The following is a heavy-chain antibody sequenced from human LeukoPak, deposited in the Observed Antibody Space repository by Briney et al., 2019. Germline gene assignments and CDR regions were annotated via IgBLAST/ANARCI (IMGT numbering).Heavy chain of an antibody. CDR2: INTNTGNP. D-gene: IGHD3-3*01. Sequence: ASVKVSCKASGYTFTSYAMNWVRQAPGQGLEWMGWINTNTGNPTYAQGFTGRFVFSLDTSVSTAYLQISSLKAEDTAVYYCARRTTENYDFWSGYYRVAFDIWGQGTMVTVSS. J-gene: IGHJ3*02. CDR1: GYTFTSYA. CDR3: ARRTTENYDFWSGYYRVAFDI. V-gene: IGHV7-4-1*02.